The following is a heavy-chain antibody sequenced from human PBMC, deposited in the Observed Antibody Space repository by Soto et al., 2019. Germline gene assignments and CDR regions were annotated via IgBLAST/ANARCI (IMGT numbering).Heavy chain of an antibody. Sequence: PSLTCTVSGGSISSYYWSWIRQPPGKGLEWIGYIYYSGSTNYNPSLKSRVTISVDTSKNQFSLKLSSVTAADTAVYYCARDKAVAGTEFFDYWGQGTLVTVSS. CDR2: IYYSGST. D-gene: IGHD6-19*01. CDR1: GGSISSYY. V-gene: IGHV4-59*01. CDR3: ARDKAVAGTEFFDY. J-gene: IGHJ4*02.